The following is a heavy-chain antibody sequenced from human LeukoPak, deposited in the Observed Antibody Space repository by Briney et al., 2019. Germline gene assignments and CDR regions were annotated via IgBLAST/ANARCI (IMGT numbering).Heavy chain of an antibody. J-gene: IGHJ3*02. V-gene: IGHV3-30*04. Sequence: PGGSLRLSCGDSGFTFSSSAMHWVRQAPGKGLEFVALIAYYGGNKYYADSVKGRFTISRDNSKNTLYLQMNSLRREDSAVYYCARENEHKGGFDIWGQGTMVTVSS. CDR1: GFTFSSSA. CDR2: IAYYGGNK. CDR3: ARENEHKGGFDI. D-gene: IGHD1-1*01.